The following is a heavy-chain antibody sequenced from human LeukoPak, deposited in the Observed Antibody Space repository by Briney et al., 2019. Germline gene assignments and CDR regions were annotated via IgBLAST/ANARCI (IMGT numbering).Heavy chain of an antibody. D-gene: IGHD2-2*01. V-gene: IGHV1-18*01. CDR1: GYTFTSYG. J-gene: IGHJ6*02. Sequence: ASVKVSCKASGYTFTSYGISWVRQAPGQGLEWMGWISAYNGNTNYAQKLQGRVTMTTDTSTSTAYMELSRLRSDDTAVYYCARATPDCSSTSCHYYYYYYGMDVWGQGTTVTVSS. CDR3: ARATPDCSSTSCHYYYYYYGMDV. CDR2: ISAYNGNT.